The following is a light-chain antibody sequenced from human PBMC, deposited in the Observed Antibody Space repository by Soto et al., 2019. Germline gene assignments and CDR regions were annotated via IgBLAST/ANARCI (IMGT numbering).Light chain of an antibody. V-gene: IGLV2-11*01. CDR1: SSNVGGYNY. Sequence: QSDLTQPRSVSGSPGQAVTISFTGTSSNVGGYNYVSWYQQHPGKAPNLMIYDVTKRPSVVPDRFSGSKSGNTASLTISWRQSEDEADYYCCSYAGSFTLVFGGWTKQTVL. J-gene: IGLJ3*02. CDR3: CSYAGSFTLV. CDR2: DVT.